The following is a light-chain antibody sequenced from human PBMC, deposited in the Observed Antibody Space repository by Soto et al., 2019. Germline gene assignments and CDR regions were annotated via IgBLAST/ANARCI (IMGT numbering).Light chain of an antibody. CDR1: QSVGSN. Sequence: EIVMTQSPATLSVSPGERATLSCRASQSVGSNLAWCQQKPGQAPRLLIYGASSRATGIPDRFSGSGSGTDFTLRISRLEPEDSAVYYCQQYGSSPTFGGGTKVDIK. J-gene: IGKJ4*01. V-gene: IGKV3-20*01. CDR2: GAS. CDR3: QQYGSSPT.